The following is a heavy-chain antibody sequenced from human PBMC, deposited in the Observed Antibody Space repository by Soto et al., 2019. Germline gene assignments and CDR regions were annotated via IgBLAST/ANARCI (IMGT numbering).Heavy chain of an antibody. CDR1: GFTFSSYS. J-gene: IGHJ4*02. Sequence: PGESLKISCAASGFTFSSYSMNWVRQAPGKGLEWVSYISSSSSTIYYADSVKGRFTISRDNAKNSLYLQMNSLRAEDTAVYYCAYCPGYWGQGTLVTVSS. V-gene: IGHV3-48*01. D-gene: IGHD1-26*01. CDR2: ISSSSSTI. CDR3: AYCPGY.